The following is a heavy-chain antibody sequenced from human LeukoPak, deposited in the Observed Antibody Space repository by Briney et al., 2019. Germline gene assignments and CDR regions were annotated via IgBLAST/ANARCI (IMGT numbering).Heavy chain of an antibody. CDR2: IYTSGST. CDR3: GRESRPGGLGIGAFDI. J-gene: IGHJ3*02. D-gene: IGHD3/OR15-3a*01. CDR1: GGSISSYY. Sequence: PSETLSLTCTVSGGSISSYYWSWIRQPAGKGLEWSGRIYTSGSTNYNPSLKSRVAMSIDTSKNQFSLKLSSVTAADTAVYYCGRESRPGGLGIGAFDIWGQGTMVTVSS. V-gene: IGHV4-4*07.